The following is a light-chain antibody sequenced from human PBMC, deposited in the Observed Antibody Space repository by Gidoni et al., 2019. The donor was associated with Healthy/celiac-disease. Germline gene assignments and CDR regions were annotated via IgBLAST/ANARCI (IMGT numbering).Light chain of an antibody. CDR3: QSYDSSLRGV. CDR1: SSNIGAAYD. V-gene: IGLV1-40*01. CDR2: GNS. Sequence: QSVLTQPPSVSGAPGQRVTISCTGSSSNIGAAYDVHWSQQLPGTAPKLLIYGNSNRPSGVPDRFSGSKSGTSASLAITGLQAEDEADYYCQSYDSSLRGVFGGGTKLTVL. J-gene: IGLJ3*02.